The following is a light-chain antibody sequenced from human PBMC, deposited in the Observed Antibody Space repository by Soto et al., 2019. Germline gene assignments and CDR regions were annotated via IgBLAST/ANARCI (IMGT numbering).Light chain of an antibody. CDR2: GAS. CDR3: HQRYNWPRVT. V-gene: IGKV1-39*01. J-gene: IGKJ5*01. Sequence: IQMTQSPASLSASVGDRVTITSRASQSISSYLNWYQQKPGNAPNLVIHGASFLQSAVPSRFSGSGSGTDFTLTITSLEPEDFAVYFCHQRYNWPRVTFGQGTRLEI. CDR1: QSISSY.